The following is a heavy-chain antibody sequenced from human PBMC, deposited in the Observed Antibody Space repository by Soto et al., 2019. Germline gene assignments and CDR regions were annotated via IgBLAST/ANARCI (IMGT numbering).Heavy chain of an antibody. Sequence: SETLSLTCTVSGGSISSSSYYWGWIRQPPGKGLEWIGSLYFSGSTYYNPSPNSRVTISVDTSKNHFSLTLNSVTASATAVYYRARQWLVMSKGWLDPWGQVTLVTVSS. D-gene: IGHD6-19*01. V-gene: IGHV4-39*02. CDR2: LYFSGST. CDR3: ARQWLVMSKGWLDP. CDR1: GGSISSSSYY. J-gene: IGHJ5*02.